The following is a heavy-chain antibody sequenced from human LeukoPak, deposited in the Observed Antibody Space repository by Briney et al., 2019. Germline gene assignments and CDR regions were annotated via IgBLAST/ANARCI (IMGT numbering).Heavy chain of an antibody. Sequence: ASVKVSCKASGYTFTNYGISWVRQAPGQGLEWMGWISAYNSNTDYVQKFQGRVTMTTDTSTSTAYMELRSLRSEDTAVYYCARVNVGGRVDYWGQGTLVTVSS. CDR1: GYTFTNYG. V-gene: IGHV1-18*01. CDR3: ARVNVGGRVDY. D-gene: IGHD1-26*01. J-gene: IGHJ4*02. CDR2: ISAYNSNT.